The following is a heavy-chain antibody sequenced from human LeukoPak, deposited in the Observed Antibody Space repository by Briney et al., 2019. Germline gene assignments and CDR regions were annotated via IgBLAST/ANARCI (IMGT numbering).Heavy chain of an antibody. Sequence: PGRSLRLSCTTSGFTSCIHPMHWVRQAPAKGLEWVAFIRTDGSSIQYADSVKGRFTISRDNSKTTLSLQMNSLRVEDTAVYYCAKVLHNGWGPFDYWGQGTLVTVSS. CDR1: GFTSCIHP. V-gene: IGHV3-30*02. D-gene: IGHD6-19*01. J-gene: IGHJ4*02. CDR2: IRTDGSSI. CDR3: AKVLHNGWGPFDY.